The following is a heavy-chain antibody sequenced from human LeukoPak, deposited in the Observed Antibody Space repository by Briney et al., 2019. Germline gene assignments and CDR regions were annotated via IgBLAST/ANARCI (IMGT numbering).Heavy chain of an antibody. CDR1: GYTFTSYD. CDR2: MNLNSGNT. D-gene: IGHD2-21*02. J-gene: IGHJ5*02. CDR3: ARQRGTIVVVTATPGFDP. Sequence: GFAVTVSCKASGYTFTSYDINWVRQATGQGLEWMGWMNLNSGNTGYAQKFQGRVSITRNTSINTAYMELGNLRSEDTAVYYCARQRGTIVVVTATPGFDPWGQRTL. V-gene: IGHV1-8*03.